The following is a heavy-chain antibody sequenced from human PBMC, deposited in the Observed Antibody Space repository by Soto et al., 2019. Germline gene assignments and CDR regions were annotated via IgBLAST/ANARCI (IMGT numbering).Heavy chain of an antibody. CDR1: GGSFSGYY. CDR2: INHSGST. J-gene: IGHJ5*02. D-gene: IGHD6-13*01. V-gene: IGHV4-34*01. CDR3: ARVRTLIAAAGKGNWFDP. Sequence: SETLSLTCAVYGGSFSGYYWSWIRQPPGKGLEWIGEINHSGSTNYNPSLKSRVTISVDTSKHHFSLKLSFVTAAVTAVYYCARVRTLIAAAGKGNWFDPWGQGTLVTVSS.